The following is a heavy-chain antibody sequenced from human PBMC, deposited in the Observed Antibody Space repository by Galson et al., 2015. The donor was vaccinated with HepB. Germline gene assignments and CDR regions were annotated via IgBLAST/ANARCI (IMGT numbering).Heavy chain of an antibody. CDR2: ISAYNGNT. D-gene: IGHD6-13*01. CDR3: ARVAGTPAAGTVSFDY. J-gene: IGHJ4*02. V-gene: IGHV1-18*04. Sequence: VKVSCKASGYTFTSYGISWVRQAPGQGLEWMGWISAYNGNTNYAQKLQGRVTMTTDTSTSTAYMELRSLRSDDTAVYYCARVAGTPAAGTVSFDYWGQGTLVTVSS. CDR1: GYTFTSYG.